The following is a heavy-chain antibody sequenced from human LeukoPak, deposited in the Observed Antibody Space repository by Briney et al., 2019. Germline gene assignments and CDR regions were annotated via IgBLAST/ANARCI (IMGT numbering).Heavy chain of an antibody. CDR3: ARDLSYCGGDCYPPY. V-gene: IGHV3-33*01. D-gene: IGHD2-21*02. CDR2: IWFDGTKK. Sequence: GGSLRLSCGTSGFTFSNYGMHWVRQAPGKGLEWVAVIWFDGTKKYYAESVKGRFTISRDNSKNTLYLQMNSLRAEDTAVYYCARDLSYCGGDCYPPYWGQGTLVTVSS. CDR1: GFTFSNYG. J-gene: IGHJ4*02.